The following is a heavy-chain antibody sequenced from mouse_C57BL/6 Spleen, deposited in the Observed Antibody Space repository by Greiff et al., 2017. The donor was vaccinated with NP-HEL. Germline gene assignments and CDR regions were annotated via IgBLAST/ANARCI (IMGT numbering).Heavy chain of an antibody. D-gene: IGHD2-4*01. V-gene: IGHV1-47*01. CDR1: GYTFTTYP. CDR2: FHPYNDDT. CDR3: ARGDDYDYAMDY. Sequence: VQRVESGAELVKPGASVKMSCKASGYTFTTYPIEWMKQNHGKSLEWIGNFHPYNDDTKYNEKFKGKATLTVEKSSSTVYLELSRLTSDDSAVYYCARGDDYDYAMDYWGQGTSVTVSS. J-gene: IGHJ4*01.